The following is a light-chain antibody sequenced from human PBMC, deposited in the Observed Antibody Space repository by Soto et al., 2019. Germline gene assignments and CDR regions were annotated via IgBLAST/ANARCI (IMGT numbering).Light chain of an antibody. CDR1: TSNIGTNY. J-gene: IGLJ3*02. V-gene: IGLV1-47*02. CDR3: SAWDDTVDVHVL. CDR2: NTD. Sequence: QSVLTQPPSASGIPGQTVIISCSGSTSNIGTNYVNWYQQFPGTAPKLLIYNTDRRPSGVPGRLSGSKSGTSAYLAIGGLRSEDEADYYCSAWDDTVDVHVLFGGGTKVTVL.